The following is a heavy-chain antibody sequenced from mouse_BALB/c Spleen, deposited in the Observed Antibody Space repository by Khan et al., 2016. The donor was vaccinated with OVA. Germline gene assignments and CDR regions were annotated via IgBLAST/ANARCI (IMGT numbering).Heavy chain of an antibody. V-gene: IGHV5-9*02. CDR3: ARPSYYGNPWFTY. Sequence: EVQLVESGGGLVKPGGSLKLSCAPSGFAFSSYDMSWVRQTPEKRLEWVATISGTGIYTYYPDSVKGRFTISRDNARNTLYLQMSSLRSEDTAWYYGARPSYYGNPWFTYWGQGTLVTVSA. D-gene: IGHD2-10*01. CDR2: ISGTGIYT. CDR1: GFAFSSYD. J-gene: IGHJ3*01.